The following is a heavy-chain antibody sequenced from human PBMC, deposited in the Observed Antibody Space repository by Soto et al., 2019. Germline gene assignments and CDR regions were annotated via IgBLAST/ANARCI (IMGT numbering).Heavy chain of an antibody. CDR3: ARAEVSSGWYAGYYYGMDV. J-gene: IGHJ6*02. CDR1: GGTFSSYA. V-gene: IGHV1-69*13. CDR2: IIPIFGTA. D-gene: IGHD6-19*01. Sequence: ASVKVSCKASGGTFSSYAISWVRQAPGQGLEWMGGIIPIFGTANYAQKFQGRVTITADESTSTAYMELSSLRSEDTAVYYCARAEVSSGWYAGYYYGMDVWGQGTTVTVSS.